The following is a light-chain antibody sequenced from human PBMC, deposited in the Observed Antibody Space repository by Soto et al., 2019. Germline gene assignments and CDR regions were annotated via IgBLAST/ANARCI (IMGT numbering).Light chain of an antibody. CDR2: DVS. CDR3: SEYTTSNTQV. CDR1: SSDVGTYNY. J-gene: IGLJ3*02. Sequence: QSALTQPASVSGSPGQSITISCTVTSSDVGTYNYVSWYQHRPGKAPKLMIYDVSYRPSGVSNRFSGSKSANAASLPISGLQEEDDDAYYCSEYTTSNTQVFGGGTKVTVL. V-gene: IGLV2-14*01.